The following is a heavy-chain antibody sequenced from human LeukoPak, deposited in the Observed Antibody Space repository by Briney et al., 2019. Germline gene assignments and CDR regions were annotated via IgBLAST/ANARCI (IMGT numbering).Heavy chain of an antibody. CDR3: ARGPYSSSWYLRSYYFDY. Sequence: SETLSLTCAVYGGSFSGYYWSWIRQPPGKRLEWIGEINHSGSTNYNPSLKSRVTISVDTSKNQFSLKLSSVTAADTAVYYCARGPYSSSWYLRSYYFDYWGQGTLVTVSS. D-gene: IGHD6-13*01. CDR1: GGSFSGYY. V-gene: IGHV4-34*01. J-gene: IGHJ4*02. CDR2: INHSGST.